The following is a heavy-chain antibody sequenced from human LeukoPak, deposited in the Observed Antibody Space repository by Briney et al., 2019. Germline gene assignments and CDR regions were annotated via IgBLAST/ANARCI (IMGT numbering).Heavy chain of an antibody. J-gene: IGHJ4*02. V-gene: IGHV1-46*01. D-gene: IGHD3-9*01. CDR2: INPSGGST. CDR3: ARTLFEGSHRYYFDY. Sequence: ASVKVSCKASGYTFTSYYMHWVRQAPGQGLEWIGIINPSGGSTSYAQKFQGRVTMTRDTSTSTVYMELSSLRSEDTAVYYCARTLFEGSHRYYFDYWGQGTLVTVSS. CDR1: GYTFTSYY.